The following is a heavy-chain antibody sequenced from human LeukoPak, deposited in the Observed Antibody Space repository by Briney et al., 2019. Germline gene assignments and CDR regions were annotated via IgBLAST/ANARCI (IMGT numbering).Heavy chain of an antibody. CDR1: GGTFSSYA. CDR3: ARGRYSNSPPDY. J-gene: IGHJ4*02. Sequence: GASVKVSCRASGGTFSSYAISWVRQAPGQGLEWMGGIIPIFGTANYAQKFQGRVTITADESTSTAYMELRSLRSDDTAVYYCARGRYSNSPPDYWGQGTLVTVSS. D-gene: IGHD6-13*01. CDR2: IIPIFGTA. V-gene: IGHV1-69*13.